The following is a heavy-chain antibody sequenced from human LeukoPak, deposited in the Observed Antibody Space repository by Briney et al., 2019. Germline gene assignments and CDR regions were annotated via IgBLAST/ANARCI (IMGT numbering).Heavy chain of an antibody. J-gene: IGHJ5*01. D-gene: IGHD5-24*01. V-gene: IGHV3-33*01. CDR2: IRYDGTNK. CDR1: GFTFSNYG. Sequence: GGSLRLSCAASGFTFSNYGMHWVRQAPGKGLEWVAVIRYDGTNKYYADSVRGRFTISRDNSKNTLFLQMNSLRADDTAVYYCARVKVEMATIGWLDCWGQGTLVTVSS. CDR3: ARVKVEMATIGWLDC.